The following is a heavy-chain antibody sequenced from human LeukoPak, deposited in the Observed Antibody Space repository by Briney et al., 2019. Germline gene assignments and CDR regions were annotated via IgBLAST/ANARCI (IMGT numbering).Heavy chain of an antibody. V-gene: IGHV3-21*01. CDR3: AAGRGVADY. CDR1: GFTFSSYS. Sequence: RPGGSLRLSCAASGFTFSSYSMNWVRQAPGKGLEGVSSISRSSSYIYYADSVKGRFTISRANAKNSLDLQMNSLRAEDTAVYHCAAGRGVADYWGQGTLVTVSS. D-gene: IGHD3-10*01. CDR2: ISRSSSYI. J-gene: IGHJ4*02.